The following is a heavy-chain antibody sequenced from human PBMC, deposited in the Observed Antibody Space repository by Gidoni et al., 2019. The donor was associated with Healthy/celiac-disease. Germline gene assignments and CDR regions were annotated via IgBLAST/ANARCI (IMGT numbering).Heavy chain of an antibody. CDR3: AREAVTTSATTFDY. J-gene: IGHJ4*02. CDR2: ISYDGSNK. D-gene: IGHD4-17*01. V-gene: IGHV3-30-3*01. CDR1: GFTFSSYA. Sequence: QVQLVESGGGVVQPGRSLRRSCAASGFTFSSYAMHWVRQAPGKGLEWVAVISYDGSNKYYADSVKGRFTISRDNSKNTLYLQMNSLRAEDTAVYYCAREAVTTSATTFDYWGQGTLVTVSS.